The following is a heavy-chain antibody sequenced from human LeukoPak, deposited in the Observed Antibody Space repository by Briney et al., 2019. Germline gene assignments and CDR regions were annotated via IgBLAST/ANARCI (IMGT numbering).Heavy chain of an antibody. V-gene: IGHV4-59*08. D-gene: IGHD4-4*01. CDR1: GGSIRSYY. Sequence: SETPSLTCTVSGGSIRSYYWSWIRQPPGKGLEWIGYIYYSGSTNYNPSLKSRVTISVDTSKNQFSLKLNSVTDTDTAMYYCARTEYDYNNYAYYYGMDVWGQGTTVTVSS. J-gene: IGHJ6*02. CDR3: ARTEYDYNNYAYYYGMDV. CDR2: IYYSGST.